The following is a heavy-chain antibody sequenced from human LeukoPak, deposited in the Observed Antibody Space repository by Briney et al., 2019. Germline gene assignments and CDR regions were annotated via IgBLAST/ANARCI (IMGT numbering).Heavy chain of an antibody. D-gene: IGHD2-2*01. J-gene: IGHJ5*02. Sequence: SVKVSCKASGYTFTNDGVSRVRQAPGQGLEWMGGIIPIFGTANYAQKFQGRVTITTDESTSTAYMELSSLRSEDTAVYYCARVTPPYCSSTSCYWGWFDPWGQGTLVTVSS. CDR1: GYTFTNDG. V-gene: IGHV1-69*05. CDR3: ARVTPPYCSSTSCYWGWFDP. CDR2: IIPIFGTA.